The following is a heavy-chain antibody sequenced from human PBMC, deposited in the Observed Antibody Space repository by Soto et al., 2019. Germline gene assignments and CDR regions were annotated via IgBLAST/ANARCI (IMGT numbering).Heavy chain of an antibody. Sequence: GASVKVSCKASGYTFTSYGISWVRQAPGQGLEWMGWISAYNGNTNYAQKLQGRVTMTTDTSTSTAYMELRSLRSDDTAVYYCARDNPAYNWNPLYYYYGMDVWGQGTTVTVSS. D-gene: IGHD1-1*01. V-gene: IGHV1-18*01. CDR3: ARDNPAYNWNPLYYYYGMDV. CDR1: GYTFTSYG. CDR2: ISAYNGNT. J-gene: IGHJ6*02.